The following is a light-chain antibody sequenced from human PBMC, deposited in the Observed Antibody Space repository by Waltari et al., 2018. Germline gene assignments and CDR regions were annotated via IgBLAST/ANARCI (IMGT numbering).Light chain of an antibody. V-gene: IGLV2-14*01. J-gene: IGLJ2*01. CDR2: EVS. CDR3: SSYTTSTSYVV. Sequence: QSALTQPASVSGSPGQSITISCTGTSSDVGIYRFVSWYQKHPGKAPKLMIYEVSNRPRGVSNRLYGSKSGNTAALTMSGLQAEDEADYYCSSYTTSTSYVVFGGGTKLTVL. CDR1: SSDVGIYRF.